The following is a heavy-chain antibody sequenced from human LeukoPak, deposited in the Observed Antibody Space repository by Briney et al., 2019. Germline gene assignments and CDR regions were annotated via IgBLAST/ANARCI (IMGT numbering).Heavy chain of an antibody. J-gene: IGHJ4*02. Sequence: SETLSLTCTVSGYSISSYYWSWIRQPPGKGLEWIGYITYSGSTNYNPSLKSRVTISVDTSKKQFSLKLRSVTAADTAVYYCARVSGYDWESFYDYWGQGTLVTVSS. D-gene: IGHD5-12*01. CDR2: ITYSGST. CDR1: GYSISSYY. CDR3: ARVSGYDWESFYDY. V-gene: IGHV4-59*01.